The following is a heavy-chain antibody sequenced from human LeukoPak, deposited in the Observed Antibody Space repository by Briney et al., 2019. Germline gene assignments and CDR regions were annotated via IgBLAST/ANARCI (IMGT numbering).Heavy chain of an antibody. CDR3: ARLAQFDY. CDR1: GYTFSSYT. J-gene: IGHJ4*02. CDR2: IYSGGGTT. V-gene: IGHV3-23*01. Sequence: PGGSLRLSCAPSGYTFSSYTMSWVRQAPGKGLDWVSSIYSGGGTTYYADSVKGRFTISRDNSKDTLYLQMNSLRAEDTAVYYCARLAQFDYWGQGTLVTVSS.